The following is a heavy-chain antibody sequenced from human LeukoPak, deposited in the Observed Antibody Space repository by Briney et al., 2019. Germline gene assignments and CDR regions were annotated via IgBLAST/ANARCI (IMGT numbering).Heavy chain of an antibody. CDR2: IRSKAYGGTT. J-gene: IGHJ6*03. CDR3: TRARGSGYDYYYYMDV. CDR1: GFTFGDYA. V-gene: IGHV3-49*04. Sequence: GGSLRLSCAASGFTFGDYAMSWVRQAPGKGLEWVGFIRSKAYGGTTEYAASVKGRFTISRDDSKSIAYLQMNSLKTEDTAVYYCTRARGSGYDYYYYMDVWGKGTTVTISS. D-gene: IGHD2-15*01.